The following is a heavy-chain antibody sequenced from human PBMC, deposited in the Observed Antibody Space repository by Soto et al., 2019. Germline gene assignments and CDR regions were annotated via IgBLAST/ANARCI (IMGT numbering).Heavy chain of an antibody. Sequence: ASVKVSCKASGYTFTSYGISWVRQAPGQGLEWMGWISAYNGNTNYAQKLQGRVTMTTDTSTSTAYMELRSLRSDDTAVYYCARDHSSVWYTNYYYGMDVWGQGTTVTVSS. J-gene: IGHJ6*02. CDR3: ARDHSSVWYTNYYYGMDV. CDR2: ISAYNGNT. D-gene: IGHD6-19*01. CDR1: GYTFTSYG. V-gene: IGHV1-18*01.